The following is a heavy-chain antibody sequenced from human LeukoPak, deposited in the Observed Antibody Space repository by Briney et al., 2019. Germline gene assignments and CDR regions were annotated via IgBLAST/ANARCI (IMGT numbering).Heavy chain of an antibody. V-gene: IGHV3-23*01. J-gene: IGHJ4*02. CDR1: GFTLSSHW. CDR2: ISESGGST. D-gene: IGHD3-10*01. CDR3: AKGSATGYFDY. Sequence: GGSLRLSCVASGFTLSSHWMSWVRQAPGKGLEWVSSISESGGSTFYADSVKGRFTISRDNSKNTLYLQLNSLRAEDTAEYYCAKGSATGYFDYWGQGTLVTVST.